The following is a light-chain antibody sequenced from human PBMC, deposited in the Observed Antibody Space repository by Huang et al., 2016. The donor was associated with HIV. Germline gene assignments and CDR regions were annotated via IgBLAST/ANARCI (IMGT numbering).Light chain of an antibody. V-gene: IGKV1-39*01. Sequence: DIQMTQSPSSLSASVGDRVTITCRASQSIDTALNWYQQKPGKAPKLLIYAASIVQSGVPSRFSGSGSGTDFTLTISSLQPEDFATFYCQQSYSTPLTFGGGTKVEIK. J-gene: IGKJ4*01. CDR2: AAS. CDR3: QQSYSTPLT. CDR1: QSIDTA.